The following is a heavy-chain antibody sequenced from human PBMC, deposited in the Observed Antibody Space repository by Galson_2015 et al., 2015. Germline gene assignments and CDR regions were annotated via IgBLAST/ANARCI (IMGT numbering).Heavy chain of an antibody. V-gene: IGHV3-7*01. Sequence: SLRLSCAASGFGFSSYWMTWVRQAPGKGLEWVANIKQDGNEIYYADSVKGRFTIFRDNAKNLLYLQMNNLRDEDTAVYYCARRGPSPDWGQGTLVTVPS. CDR1: GFGFSSYW. J-gene: IGHJ4*02. D-gene: IGHD3-10*01. CDR2: IKQDGNEI. CDR3: ARRGPSPD.